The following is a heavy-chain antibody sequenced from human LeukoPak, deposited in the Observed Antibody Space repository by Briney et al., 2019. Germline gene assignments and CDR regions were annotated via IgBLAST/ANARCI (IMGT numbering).Heavy chain of an antibody. CDR1: GYSFTSYW. CDR2: IYAGDSET. J-gene: IGHJ4*02. D-gene: IGHD3-10*01. Sequence: GESLKTSCKGSGYSFTSYWIGWVRQMPGKGLEWMWIIYAGDSETRYSPSIQGQATIAADEYISTAYPQWSSLKASDTAMYYCARSYGSGSYYGLDYWGQGTLVTVSS. CDR3: ARSYGSGSYYGLDY. V-gene: IGHV5-51*01.